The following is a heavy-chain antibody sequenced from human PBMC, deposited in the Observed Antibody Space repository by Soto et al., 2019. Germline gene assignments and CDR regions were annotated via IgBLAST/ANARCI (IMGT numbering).Heavy chain of an antibody. CDR2: IYYSGTP. CDR3: ARHGFTGDPDS. Sequence: SETLSLTCTVSGGSISNSLYYWGWIRQPPGKGLEWIGSIYYSGTPYYNPSVQSRVTISVDTSKSQFSLKVTSVTAADTAIYYCARHGFTGDPDSWGQGTLVTVSS. D-gene: IGHD7-27*01. V-gene: IGHV4-39*01. CDR1: GGSISNSLYY. J-gene: IGHJ5*02.